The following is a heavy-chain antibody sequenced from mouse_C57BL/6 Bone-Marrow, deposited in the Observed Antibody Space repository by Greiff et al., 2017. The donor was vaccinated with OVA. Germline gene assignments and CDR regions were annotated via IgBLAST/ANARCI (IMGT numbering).Heavy chain of an antibody. CDR1: GYTFTSYG. CDR2: IYPSSGNT. Sequence: QVQLQQSGAELARPGASVKLSCKASGYTFTSYGISWVKQRTGQGLEWIGEIYPSSGNTYYNEKFKGKATLTADKASSTAYMELRSLTSEDSAVDCFSRRRYFDVWGTGTTVTVSS. CDR3: SRRRYFDV. J-gene: IGHJ1*03. V-gene: IGHV1-81*01.